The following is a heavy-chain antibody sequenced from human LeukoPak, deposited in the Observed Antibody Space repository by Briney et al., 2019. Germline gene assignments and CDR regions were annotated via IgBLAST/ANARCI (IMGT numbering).Heavy chain of an antibody. V-gene: IGHV4-39*01. CDR3: AKAGVRYYDSSGLHAFVI. CDR2: IYYSGST. CDR1: SGSISSTSYF. Sequence: SETLSLTCTVSSGSISSTSYFWGWIRQPPGKGLEWIGTIYYSGSTYYNPSLKSRVTMSVDTSRNQFSLKLSSVNAADTAVYYCAKAGVRYYDSSGLHAFVIWGQGTMVTVSS. D-gene: IGHD3-22*01. J-gene: IGHJ3*02.